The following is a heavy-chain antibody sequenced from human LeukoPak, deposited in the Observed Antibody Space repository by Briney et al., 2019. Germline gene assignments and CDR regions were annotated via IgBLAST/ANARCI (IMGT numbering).Heavy chain of an antibody. CDR2: IYYSGST. J-gene: IGHJ3*02. CDR1: GGSISSSSYY. CDR3: ASARLVGATRGAFDI. Sequence: SETLSLTCTVSGGSISSSSYYWGWIRQPPGKGLEWIGYIYYSGSTNYNPSLKSRVTISVDTSKNQFSLKLSSVTAADTAVYYCASARLVGATRGAFDIWGQGTMVTVSS. D-gene: IGHD1-26*01. V-gene: IGHV4-61*05.